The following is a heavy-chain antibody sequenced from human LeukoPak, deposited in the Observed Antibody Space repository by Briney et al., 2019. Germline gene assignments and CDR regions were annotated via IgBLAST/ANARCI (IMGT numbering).Heavy chain of an antibody. CDR1: GYTFTSYY. D-gene: IGHD2-2*01. Sequence: GASVKVSCKASGYTFTSYYMHWVRQAPGQGLEWMGIINPSGGSTSYAQKFQGRVTITADESTSTAYMELSSLRSEDTAVYYCARQNEDIVVVPAQKIRSNWFDPWGQGTLVTVSS. CDR3: ARQNEDIVVVPAQKIRSNWFDP. J-gene: IGHJ5*02. V-gene: IGHV1-46*01. CDR2: INPSGGST.